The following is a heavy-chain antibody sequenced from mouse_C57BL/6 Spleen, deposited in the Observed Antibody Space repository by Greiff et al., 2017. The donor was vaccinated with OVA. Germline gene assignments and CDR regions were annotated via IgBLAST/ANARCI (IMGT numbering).Heavy chain of an antibody. CDR2: IYPGDGDT. D-gene: IGHD2-4*01. CDR3: AREYDYDEAWFAY. CDR1: GYAFSSYW. Sequence: QVQLKQSGAELVKPGASVKISCKASGYAFSSYWMNWVKQRPGKGLEWIGQIYPGDGDTNYNGKFKGKATLTADKSSSTAYMQLSSLTSEDSAVYFCAREYDYDEAWFAYWGQGTLVTVSA. V-gene: IGHV1-80*01. J-gene: IGHJ3*01.